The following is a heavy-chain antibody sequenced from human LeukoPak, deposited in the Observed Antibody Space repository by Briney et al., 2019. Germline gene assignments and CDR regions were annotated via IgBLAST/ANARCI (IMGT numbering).Heavy chain of an antibody. CDR3: ARDPSRDWAPYAVDV. J-gene: IGHJ6*02. D-gene: IGHD3-9*01. CDR2: ISYSGST. V-gene: IGHV4-59*12. Sequence: KPSETLSLTCTVSGGSISNYYWTWIRQTPRKGLERIGYISYSGSTNYNPSLKSRVTISSDPSKNQFSLRLSSVTAADTAVYYCARDPSRDWAPYAVDVWGLGTTVIVSS. CDR1: GGSISNYY.